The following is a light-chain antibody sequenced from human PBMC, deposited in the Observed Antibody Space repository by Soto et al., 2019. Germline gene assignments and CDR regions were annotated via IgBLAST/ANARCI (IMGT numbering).Light chain of an antibody. V-gene: IGLV2-8*01. J-gene: IGLJ2*01. CDR1: SSDVGGYNY. Sequence: QSALTQPPSASGSPGQSVTISCTGTSSDVGGYNYDSWYQQHLGKAPKLIIYEVSKWPSGVPDRFSGSKSGNTASLTVSGLQAEDEADYYCSSYAGSNNMVFGGGTKVTVL. CDR2: EVS. CDR3: SSYAGSNNMV.